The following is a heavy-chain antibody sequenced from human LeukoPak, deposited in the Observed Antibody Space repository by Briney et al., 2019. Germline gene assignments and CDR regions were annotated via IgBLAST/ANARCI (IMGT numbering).Heavy chain of an antibody. Sequence: NTSETLSLTCTVSGGSISSGGYYWSWIRQHPGKGLEWIGYIYYSGSTYYNPSLKCRVTISVDTSKNQFSLKLSSVTAADTAVYYCARSSRGHWFDPWGQGTLVTVSS. CDR1: GGSISSGGYY. V-gene: IGHV4-31*03. CDR2: IYYSGST. CDR3: ARSSRGHWFDP. D-gene: IGHD3-10*01. J-gene: IGHJ5*02.